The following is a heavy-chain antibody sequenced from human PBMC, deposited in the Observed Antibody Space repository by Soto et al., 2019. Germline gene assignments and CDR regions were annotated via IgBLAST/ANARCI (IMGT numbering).Heavy chain of an antibody. J-gene: IGHJ4*02. V-gene: IGHV1-8*01. D-gene: IGHD5-18*01. CDR2: MNPNSGNPVP. CDR3: ARSLMNPAMVTFYYFDY. Sequence: ASVKVSCKASGYTFTNYDINWVRQATGQGLEWMGWMNPNSGNPVPGYAQKFQGRVTITRDTSASTAYMELSSLRSEDTAVYTCARSLMNPAMVTFYYFDYWGQGTLVTVSS. CDR1: GYTFTNYD.